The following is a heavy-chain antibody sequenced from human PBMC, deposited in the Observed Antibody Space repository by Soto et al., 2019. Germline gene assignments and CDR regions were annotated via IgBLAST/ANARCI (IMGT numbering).Heavy chain of an antibody. J-gene: IGHJ6*02. D-gene: IGHD1-1*01. CDR2: IYYSGST. CDR1: GGSISSGGYY. Sequence: SETLSLTCTVSGGSISSGGYYWSWIRQHPGKGLEWIGYIYYSGSTYYNPSLKSRVTISVDTSKNQFSLKLSSVTAADTAVYYCARDPTNRPPRMDVWGQGTTVTVS. CDR3: ARDPTNRPPRMDV. V-gene: IGHV4-31*03.